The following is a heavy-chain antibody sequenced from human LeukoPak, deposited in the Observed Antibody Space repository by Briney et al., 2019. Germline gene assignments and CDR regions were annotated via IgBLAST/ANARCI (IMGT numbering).Heavy chain of an antibody. CDR2: INPNSGGT. J-gene: IGHJ4*02. CDR3: ARSYYGSGSYSY. CDR1: GYTFTGYY. V-gene: IGHV1-2*02. D-gene: IGHD3-10*01. Sequence: ASVKVSCKASGYTFTGYYMHWVRQAPGQGLEWMGWINPNSGGTNYAQKFQGRVTMTRDTSISTAYMELSRLRSDDTAVYYCARSYYGSGSYSYWGQGTLVTASS.